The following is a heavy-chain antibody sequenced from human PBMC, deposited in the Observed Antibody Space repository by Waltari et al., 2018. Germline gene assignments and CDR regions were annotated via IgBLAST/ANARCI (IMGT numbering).Heavy chain of an antibody. CDR3: ARDGVPGGVYYYYGMDV. V-gene: IGHV4-59*01. CDR2: IYYSGST. J-gene: IGHJ6*02. Sequence: QVQLQESGPGLVKPSETLSLTCTVSGGSISSYYWSWIRQPPGKGLEWIGYIYYSGSTNYNPSLKSRVTISVDTSKNQFSLKLSSVTAADTAVYYCARDGVPGGVYYYYGMDVWGQGTTVTVSS. D-gene: IGHD3-16*01. CDR1: GGSISSYY.